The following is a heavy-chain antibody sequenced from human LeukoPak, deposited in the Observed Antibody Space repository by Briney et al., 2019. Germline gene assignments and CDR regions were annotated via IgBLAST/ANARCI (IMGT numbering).Heavy chain of an antibody. CDR2: INPSGGST. Sequence: ASVKVSCKASGYTFTSYYMHWVRQAPGQGLEWMGIINPSGGSTSYAQKFQGRVTMTRDTSTSTVYMELSSLRSEDTAVYYCAREYITMVRGGGYFDYWGQGTLVTVSS. J-gene: IGHJ4*02. D-gene: IGHD3-10*01. CDR1: GYTFTSYY. V-gene: IGHV1-46*01. CDR3: AREYITMVRGGGYFDY.